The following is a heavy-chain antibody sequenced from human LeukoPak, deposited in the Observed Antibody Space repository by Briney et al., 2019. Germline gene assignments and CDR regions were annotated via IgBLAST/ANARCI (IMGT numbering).Heavy chain of an antibody. CDR3: ARVLIQPSPWFDP. V-gene: IGHV4-38-2*02. D-gene: IGHD3-16*01. CDR1: GYSISSGYY. CDR2: IYHSGST. J-gene: IGHJ5*02. Sequence: SETLSLTCTVSGYSISSGYYWGWIRQPPGKGPEWIGSIYHSGSTYYNPSLKSRVTISVDTSKNQFSLKLSSVTAADTAVYYCARVLIQPSPWFDPWGQGTLVTVSS.